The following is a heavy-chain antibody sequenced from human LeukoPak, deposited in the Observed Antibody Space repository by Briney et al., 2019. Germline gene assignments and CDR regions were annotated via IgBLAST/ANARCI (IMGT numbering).Heavy chain of an antibody. CDR2: INHSGRT. V-gene: IGHV4-34*01. CDR1: GGSISSYH. CDR3: ARGLDNWNDGSFDY. D-gene: IGHD1-1*01. Sequence: SETLSLTCTVSGGSISSYHWSWIRQPPGKGLEWIGEINHSGRTKYNPSLKSRVTISVDRSKNQFSLRLSSVTAADTAVYYCARGLDNWNDGSFDYWGQGTLVTVSS. J-gene: IGHJ4*02.